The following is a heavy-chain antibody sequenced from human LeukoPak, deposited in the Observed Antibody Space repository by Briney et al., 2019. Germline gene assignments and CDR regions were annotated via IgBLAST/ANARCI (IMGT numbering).Heavy chain of an antibody. D-gene: IGHD4-17*01. CDR3: AKTSLDYGDYVPDFGY. CDR2: IRYDGSNK. J-gene: IGHJ4*02. V-gene: IGHV3-30*02. Sequence: GGSLRLSCAASGFTFSSYWMHWVRQAPGKGLEWVTFIRYDGSNKYYADSVKGRFTISRDNSKNTLYLQMNSLRAEDTVVCYCAKTSLDYGDYVPDFGYWGQGTLVTVSS. CDR1: GFTFSSYW.